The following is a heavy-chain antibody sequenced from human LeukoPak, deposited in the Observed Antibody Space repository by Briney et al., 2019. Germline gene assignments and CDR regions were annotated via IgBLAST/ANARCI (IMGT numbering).Heavy chain of an antibody. Sequence: PSETLSLTCAVSGYSISSGYYWGWIRQPPGKGLEWMGSIYHSGSTYYNPSLKSRVTISVDTSKNQFSLKLSSVTAADTAVYYCASRDCDGDCYYQIDYWGQGTLVTVSS. D-gene: IGHD2-21*01. CDR2: IYHSGST. V-gene: IGHV4-38-2*01. CDR1: GYSISSGYY. CDR3: ASRDCDGDCYYQIDY. J-gene: IGHJ4*02.